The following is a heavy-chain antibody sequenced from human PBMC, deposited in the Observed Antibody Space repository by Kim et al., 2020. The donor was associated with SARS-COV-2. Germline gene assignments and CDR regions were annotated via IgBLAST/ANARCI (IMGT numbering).Heavy chain of an antibody. V-gene: IGHV1-18*01. CDR3: ARERLGGRWTKNYYYGLSL. D-gene: IGHD7-27*01. CDR2: IGTYNGST. CDR1: GYDFINYG. Sequence: ASVKVSCKSSGYDFINYGIKWVRQAPGQGLEWMGWIGTYNGSTHYAQKVHDRVTMTSDTSTTTVYMELRSLRSDDTAVYYCARERLGGRWTKNYYYGLSLWGQGTTVTVTS. J-gene: IGHJ6*02.